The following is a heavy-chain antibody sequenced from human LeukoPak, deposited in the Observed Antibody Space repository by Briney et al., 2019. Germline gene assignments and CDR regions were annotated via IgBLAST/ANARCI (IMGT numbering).Heavy chain of an antibody. Sequence: GGSLRLSCAASGFTFSTYSMNWVRQAPGKGLEWVSCISIGRSEIYYAESVKRRFTISRDNAKHSLYLQRNSLRAEETAVYYCARDGGVVRLGDLSLYRGAFYYWGQGTLVSVSS. V-gene: IGHV3-21*01. J-gene: IGHJ4*02. CDR3: ARDGGVVRLGDLSLYRGAFYY. CDR2: ISIGRSEI. CDR1: GFTFSTYS. D-gene: IGHD3-16*02.